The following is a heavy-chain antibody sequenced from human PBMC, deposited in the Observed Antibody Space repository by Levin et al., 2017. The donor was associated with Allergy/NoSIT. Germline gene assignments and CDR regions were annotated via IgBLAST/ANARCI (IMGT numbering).Heavy chain of an antibody. D-gene: IGHD6-25*01. J-gene: IGHJ4*02. Sequence: GESLKISCAASGFTFDDYTMHWVRQAPGKGLEWVSLISWDGGSTYYADSVKGRFTISRDNSKNSLYLQMNSLRTEDTALYYCAKDIGQPSGAALDYWGQGTLVTVSS. CDR2: ISWDGGST. CDR1: GFTFDDYT. V-gene: IGHV3-43*01. CDR3: AKDIGQPSGAALDY.